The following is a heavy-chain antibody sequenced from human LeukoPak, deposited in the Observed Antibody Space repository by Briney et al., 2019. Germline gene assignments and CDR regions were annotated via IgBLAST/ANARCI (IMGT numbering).Heavy chain of an antibody. Sequence: PGGSLRLSCAASGFTFSTYSMHWVRQAPGKGLEWVSYISSSSGTIYYADSVKGRFTISRDNARNSLYLQMNSLRAEDTAVYYCARDKLQVATVFDYWGQGTLVTVSS. CDR1: GFTFSTYS. CDR3: ARDKLQVATVFDY. V-gene: IGHV3-48*04. D-gene: IGHD5-12*01. CDR2: ISSSSGTI. J-gene: IGHJ4*02.